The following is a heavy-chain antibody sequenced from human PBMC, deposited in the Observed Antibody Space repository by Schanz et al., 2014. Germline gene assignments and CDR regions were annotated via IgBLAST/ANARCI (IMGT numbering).Heavy chain of an antibody. V-gene: IGHV4-34*02. D-gene: IGHD1-1*01. CDR1: GGSFSGYY. CDR3: ARMYINLSQLSAFHYFDN. J-gene: IGHJ4*02. Sequence: QVQLQQWGAGLLRPSETLSLTCAVYGGSFSGYYWTRIRQPPGKRLEWIGEISHSGDTNFNPSLKSRIPISVATSKSQFSLRMNSLTAADTAIYYCARMYINLSQLSAFHYFDNWGPGTLVTVSS. CDR2: ISHSGDT.